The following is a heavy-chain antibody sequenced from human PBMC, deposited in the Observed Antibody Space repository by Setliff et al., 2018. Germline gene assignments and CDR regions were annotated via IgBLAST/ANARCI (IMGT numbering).Heavy chain of an antibody. CDR2: TIPMFGTT. V-gene: IGHV1-69*05. Sequence: SLKVSCKASGGTFSSYGITWVRQAPGQGLEWMGGTIPMFGTTNHARKFQGRVTIITDESTSTAYMQLSSLGSADTAVYYCVREGVDSRSSTDYRYYMDVWGEGTTVTVSS. CDR3: VREGVDSRSSTDYRYYMDV. J-gene: IGHJ6*03. CDR1: GGTFSSYG. D-gene: IGHD3-22*01.